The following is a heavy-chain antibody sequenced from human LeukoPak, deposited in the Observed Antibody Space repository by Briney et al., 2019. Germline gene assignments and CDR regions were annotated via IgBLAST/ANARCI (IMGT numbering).Heavy chain of an antibody. V-gene: IGHV4-34*01. J-gene: IGHJ4*02. CDR2: INHSGST. CDR3: ARGDGYNYARFDY. CDR1: GGSFSGYY. Sequence: SETLSLTCAVYGGSFSGYYRSWIRQPPGKGLEWIGEINHSGSTNYNPSLKSRVTISVDTSKNQFSLKLSSVTAADTAVYYCARGDGYNYARFDYWGQGTLVTVSS. D-gene: IGHD5-24*01.